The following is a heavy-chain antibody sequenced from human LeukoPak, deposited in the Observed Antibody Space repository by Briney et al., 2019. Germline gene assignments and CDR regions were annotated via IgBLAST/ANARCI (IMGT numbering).Heavy chain of an antibody. J-gene: IGHJ4*02. V-gene: IGHV4-30-4*08. CDR2: IYYSGST. D-gene: IGHD3-22*01. Sequence: PSETLSLTCTVSGGSISSGDYYWSWIRQPPGKGLEWIGYIYYSGSTYYNPSLKSRVTISVDTSKNQFSLKLSSVTAADMAVYYCARGTDYYDSSGFDYWGQGTLVTVSS. CDR3: ARGTDYYDSSGFDY. CDR1: GGSISSGDYY.